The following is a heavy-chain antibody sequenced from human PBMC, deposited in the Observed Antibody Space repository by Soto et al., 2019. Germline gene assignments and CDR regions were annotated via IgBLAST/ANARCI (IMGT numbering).Heavy chain of an antibody. J-gene: IGHJ6*02. D-gene: IGHD6-13*01. V-gene: IGHV3-23*01. CDR3: AKDHSSSWYKDEFSYYYGMDV. CDR2: ISPSASDT. Sequence: PGGSLRLSCAASGFTFSNAWMAWVRQPPGKGLEWVSAISPSASDTLYADSVKGRFTISRDNSQNTLFLQMTSLRADDTAVYYCAKDHSSSWYKDEFSYYYGMDVWGQGTTVTVSS. CDR1: GFTFSNAW.